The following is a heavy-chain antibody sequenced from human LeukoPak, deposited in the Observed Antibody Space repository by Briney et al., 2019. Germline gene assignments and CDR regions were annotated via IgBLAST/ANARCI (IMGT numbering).Heavy chain of an antibody. J-gene: IGHJ4*02. CDR1: GFTFSSYD. V-gene: IGHV3-30*04. Sequence: GGSLRLSCAASGFTFSSYDMHWVRQAPGKGLEWVAVISYDGSNKYYADSVKGRFTISRYNSKNTLYLQMNSLRAEDTAVYYCARDTSRDGYNPLDLWGEGTLVTVSS. D-gene: IGHD5-24*01. CDR3: ARDTSRDGYNPLDL. CDR2: ISYDGSNK.